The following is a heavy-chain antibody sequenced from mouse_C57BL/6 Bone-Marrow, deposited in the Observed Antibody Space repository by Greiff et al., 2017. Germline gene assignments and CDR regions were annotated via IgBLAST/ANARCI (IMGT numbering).Heavy chain of an antibody. CDR1: GYAFSSSW. Sequence: VKLMESGPELVKPGASVKISCKASGYAFSSSWMNWVKQRPGKGLEWIGRIYPGDGDTNYNGKFKGKATLTADKSSSTAYMQLSSLTSEDSAVYFCVGPNYYGSSFYFDYWGQGTTLTVSS. J-gene: IGHJ2*01. D-gene: IGHD1-1*01. CDR2: IYPGDGDT. V-gene: IGHV1-82*01. CDR3: VGPNYYGSSFYFDY.